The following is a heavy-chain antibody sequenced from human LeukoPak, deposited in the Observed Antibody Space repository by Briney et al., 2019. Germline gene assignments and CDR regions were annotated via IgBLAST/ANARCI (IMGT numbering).Heavy chain of an antibody. CDR3: ARDLISGYLN. D-gene: IGHD1-1*01. CDR1: GGSFSGYY. J-gene: IGHJ4*02. Sequence: PSETLSLTCAVYGGSFSGYYWSWIRQPPGKGLEWIGEINHSGSTNYNPSLKSRVTISVDTSKNQFSLKLSSVTAADTAVYYCARDLISGYLNWGQGTLVTVSS. V-gene: IGHV4-34*01. CDR2: INHSGST.